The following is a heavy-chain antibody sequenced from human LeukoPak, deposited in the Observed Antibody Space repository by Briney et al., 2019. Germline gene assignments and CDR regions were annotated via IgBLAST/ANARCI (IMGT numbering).Heavy chain of an antibody. CDR3: AKDVGKWESLHFFDY. Sequence: GGSLRLSCLTSGFTLSTNAMSWVRQAPGKGLEWNSGISGSGASTYYADSVKDRFTISRDDSRNTLYLQMNSLRGDDTAVYYCAKDVGKWESLHFFDYWGQGTLVTVSS. D-gene: IGHD1-26*01. V-gene: IGHV3-23*01. J-gene: IGHJ4*02. CDR2: ISGSGAST. CDR1: GFTLSTNA.